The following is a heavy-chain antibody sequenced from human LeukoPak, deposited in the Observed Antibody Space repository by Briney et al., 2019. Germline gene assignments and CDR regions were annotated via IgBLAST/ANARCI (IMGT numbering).Heavy chain of an antibody. CDR2: IRYNGNNQ. CDR1: GFTFNNYG. CDR3: AKDSAFYYIDV. V-gene: IGHV3-30*02. Sequence: GGSLRLSCAASGFTFNNYGMHWVRQAPGKGLEWVAYIRYNGNNQYYADSVKGRFTISRDNSKNTLYLQMNSLKGDDTAVYYCAKDSAFYYIDVWGKGTTVIISS. J-gene: IGHJ6*03. D-gene: IGHD3-10*01.